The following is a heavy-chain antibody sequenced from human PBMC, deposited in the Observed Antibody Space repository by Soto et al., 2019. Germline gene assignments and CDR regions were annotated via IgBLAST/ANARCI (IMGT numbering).Heavy chain of an antibody. J-gene: IGHJ5*02. CDR1: GFTFNSYD. Sequence: GGSTRLSCAASGFTFNSYDMHWVRQATGKGLEWVSAIGTAGDTYYPGSVKGRFTISRENAKNSLYLQMNSLRAGDTAVYYCARGAAAGKWFDPWGQGTLVTVSS. D-gene: IGHD6-13*01. V-gene: IGHV3-13*01. CDR2: IGTAGDT. CDR3: ARGAAAGKWFDP.